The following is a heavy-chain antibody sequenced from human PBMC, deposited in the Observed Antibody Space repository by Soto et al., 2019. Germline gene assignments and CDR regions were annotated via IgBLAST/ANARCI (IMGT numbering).Heavy chain of an antibody. Sequence: GGSLRLSCAASGFTFSSYGMHWVRQAPGKGLEWVAVISYDGSNKYYADSVKGRFTISRDNSKNTLYLQMNSLRAEDTAVYYCARREWELYYGGYYFDYWGQGTLVTVSS. CDR2: ISYDGSNK. CDR3: ARREWELYYGGYYFDY. V-gene: IGHV3-30*03. D-gene: IGHD1-26*01. CDR1: GFTFSSYG. J-gene: IGHJ4*02.